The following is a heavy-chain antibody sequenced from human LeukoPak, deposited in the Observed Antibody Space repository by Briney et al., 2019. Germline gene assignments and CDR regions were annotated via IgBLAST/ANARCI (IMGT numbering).Heavy chain of an antibody. CDR1: GFSFSSYE. Sequence: GGSLRLSCAASGFSFSSYEMNWVRQAPGKGLEWVSYISSSSSTIYYADSVKGRFTISRDNAKNSLYLQMNSLRAEDTAVYYCARGVSSFFDYWGQGTLVTVSS. CDR2: ISSSSSTI. V-gene: IGHV3-48*01. J-gene: IGHJ4*02. CDR3: ARGVSSFFDY.